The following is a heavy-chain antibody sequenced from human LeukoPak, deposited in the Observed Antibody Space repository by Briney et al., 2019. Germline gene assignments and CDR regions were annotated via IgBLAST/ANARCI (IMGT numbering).Heavy chain of an antibody. V-gene: IGHV3-21*01. J-gene: IGHJ4*02. CDR1: GFTFSSYS. D-gene: IGHD2-2*01. Sequence: PGGSLRLSCAASGFTFSSYSMNWVRQAPGKGLEWVSSISSSSSYIYYADSVKGRFAISRDNAKNSLYLQMNSLRAEDTAVYYCARVALIVVVPAAMDYWGQGTLVTVSS. CDR3: ARVALIVVVPAAMDY. CDR2: ISSSSSYI.